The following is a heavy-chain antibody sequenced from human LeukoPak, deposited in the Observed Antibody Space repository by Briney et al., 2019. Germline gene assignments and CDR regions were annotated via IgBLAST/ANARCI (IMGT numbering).Heavy chain of an antibody. J-gene: IGHJ6*02. CDR1: GFIFSNYW. Sequence: GGSLRLSCAGSGFIFSNYWINWVRQAPGKGLEWVANIKQDESEKYYVDSVKGRFTIYRDNAKNSVYLQMNSLRTEDTAVYYCARDRRGNRWIQLNYYYYGMDVWGQGTTVTVSS. V-gene: IGHV3-7*01. CDR2: IKQDESEK. D-gene: IGHD5-18*01. CDR3: ARDRRGNRWIQLNYYYYGMDV.